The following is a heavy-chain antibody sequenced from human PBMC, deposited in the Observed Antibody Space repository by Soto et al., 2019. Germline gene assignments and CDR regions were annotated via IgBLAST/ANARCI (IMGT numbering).Heavy chain of an antibody. V-gene: IGHV3-30*18. CDR1: GFTFSSYG. CDR3: AKDPQYYYYMDV. CDR2: ISYDGSNK. Sequence: ESVGGVVQPGRSLRLSCAASGFTFSSYGMHWVRQAPGKGLEWVAVISYDGSNKYYADSVKGRFTISRDNSKNTLYLQMNSLRAEDTAVYYCAKDPQYYYYMDVWGKGTTVTVSS. J-gene: IGHJ6*03.